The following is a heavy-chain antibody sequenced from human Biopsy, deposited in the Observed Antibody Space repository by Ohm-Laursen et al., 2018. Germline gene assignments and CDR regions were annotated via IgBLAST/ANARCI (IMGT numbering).Heavy chain of an antibody. CDR1: GFTFSSYG. CDR3: ARDGAAGYGLDV. D-gene: IGHD6-25*01. Sequence: SLRLSCAASGFTFSSYGMHWVRQAPGKGLEWVAVIWYDGSRQYYADSVKGRFTISRDNSKNTLYLQMNSPRAEDTAVYYCARDGAAGYGLDVWGQGTTVTVS. V-gene: IGHV3-33*01. J-gene: IGHJ6*02. CDR2: IWYDGSRQ.